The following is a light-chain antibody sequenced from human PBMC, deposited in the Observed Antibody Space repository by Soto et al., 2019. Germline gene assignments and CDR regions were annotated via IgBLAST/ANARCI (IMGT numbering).Light chain of an antibody. CDR1: SSDVGAYNY. Sequence: QSALTQPASVSGSPGQSITISRTGTSSDVGAYNYVSWYQQHPGKAPKVMIYEVSNRPSGVANRFSGSKSGNTASLTISGLQAEDEADYYCSSYTSSSTYVFGTGTKVTVL. J-gene: IGLJ1*01. CDR2: EVS. V-gene: IGLV2-14*01. CDR3: SSYTSSSTYV.